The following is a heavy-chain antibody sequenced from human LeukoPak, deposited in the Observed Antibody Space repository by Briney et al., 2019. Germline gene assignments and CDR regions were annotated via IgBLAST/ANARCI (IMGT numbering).Heavy chain of an antibody. Sequence: LSCAXXXXXXXSNYMSWVRQAPGKGLEWVXVIYSGGSTYYADSVKGRFTISRDNSKNTLYLQMNSLRAEDTAVYYCASTIAVAGPEYFQHWGQGTLVTVSS. CDR2: IYSGGST. J-gene: IGHJ1*01. D-gene: IGHD6-19*01. CDR1: XXXXXSNY. CDR3: ASTIAVAGPEYFQH. V-gene: IGHV3-53*01.